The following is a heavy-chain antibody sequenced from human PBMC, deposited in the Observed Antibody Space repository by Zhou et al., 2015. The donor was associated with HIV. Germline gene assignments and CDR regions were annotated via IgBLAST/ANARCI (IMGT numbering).Heavy chain of an antibody. CDR1: GGTFSSYA. V-gene: IGHV1-69*01. CDR2: IIPIFGTA. J-gene: IGHJ4*02. Sequence: QVQLVQSGAEVKKPGSSVKVSCKASGGTFSSYAISWVRQAPGQGLEWMGGIIPIFGTANYAQKFQGRVTITADESTSTAYMELSSLRSEDTAVYYCARRRIAAAATGVDTDYWGQGTLVTVSS. CDR3: ARRRIAAAATGVDTDY. D-gene: IGHD6-13*01.